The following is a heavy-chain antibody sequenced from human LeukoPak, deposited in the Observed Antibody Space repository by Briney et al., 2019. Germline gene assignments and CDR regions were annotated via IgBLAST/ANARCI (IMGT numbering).Heavy chain of an antibody. V-gene: IGHV1-69*13. CDR1: GGTLSSYA. CDR3: SYCSGGSCYSEYFQH. D-gene: IGHD2-15*01. Sequence: SVKVSCKASGGTLSSYAISWVRQAPGQGLEWMGGIIPIFGTANYAQKFQGRVTITADESTSTAYMELSSLRSEDTAVYYCSYCSGGSCYSEYFQHWGQGTLVTVSS. CDR2: IIPIFGTA. J-gene: IGHJ1*01.